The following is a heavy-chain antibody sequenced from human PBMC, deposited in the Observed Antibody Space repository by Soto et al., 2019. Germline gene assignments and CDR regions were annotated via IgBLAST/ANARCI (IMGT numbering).Heavy chain of an antibody. CDR3: ARQIGHYGLYV. CDR2: IHPGDSES. J-gene: IGHJ6*02. Sequence: GESLKISCKVSVDSFTNYWIAWVRQTPGKGLEWMGIIHPGDSESRYSPSFQGQVTISADKSITTAYLQWSSLKASDTAMYYCARQIGHYGLYVWGQGTTVTVS. V-gene: IGHV5-51*01. CDR1: VDSFTNYW.